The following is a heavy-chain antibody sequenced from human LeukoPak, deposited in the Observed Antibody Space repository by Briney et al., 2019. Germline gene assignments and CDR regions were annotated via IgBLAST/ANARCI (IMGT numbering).Heavy chain of an antibody. V-gene: IGHV3-53*01. J-gene: IGHJ4*02. CDR1: GFTVSSNY. CDR3: ARGGGGGYYGSGRNYYFDY. D-gene: IGHD3-10*01. Sequence: GGSLRLSCAASGFTVSSNYMSWVRQAPGKGLEWVSVIYSGGSTYYADSVKGRFTISKDNSKNTLYLQMNSLRAEDTAVYYCARGGGGGYYGSGRNYYFDYWGQRTLVTVSS. CDR2: IYSGGST.